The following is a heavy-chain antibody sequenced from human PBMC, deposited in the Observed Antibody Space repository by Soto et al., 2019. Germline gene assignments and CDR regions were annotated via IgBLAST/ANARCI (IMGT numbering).Heavy chain of an antibody. CDR2: ISTSSTTI. V-gene: IGHV3-48*01. Sequence: EVQLVESGGGLVQPGGSLRLSCAASGFTFSSYTMNWVRQAPGKGLEWVSYISTSSTTIYYADSVKGRFTISRDNVKNSLYLQMNSLRAEDTAVYYCARGDSSGYGRVFDYWGQGTLVTVSS. J-gene: IGHJ4*02. CDR1: GFTFSSYT. D-gene: IGHD3-22*01. CDR3: ARGDSSGYGRVFDY.